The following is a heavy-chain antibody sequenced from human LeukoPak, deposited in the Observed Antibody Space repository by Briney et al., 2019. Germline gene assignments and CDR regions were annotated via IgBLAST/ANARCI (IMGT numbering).Heavy chain of an antibody. CDR3: ARGLLEWLLSEYYFDY. CDR2: IYPGDSDT. Sequence: GESLKISCKGSGYSLTSYWIGWVRQMPGKGLEWMGIIYPGDSDTRYSPSFQGQVTISADKSISTAYLQWSSLKASDTAMYYCARGLLEWLLSEYYFDYWGQGTLVTVSS. J-gene: IGHJ4*02. V-gene: IGHV5-51*01. CDR1: GYSLTSYW. D-gene: IGHD3-3*01.